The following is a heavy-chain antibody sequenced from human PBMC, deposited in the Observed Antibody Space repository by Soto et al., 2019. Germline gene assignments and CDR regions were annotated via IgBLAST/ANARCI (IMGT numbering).Heavy chain of an antibody. J-gene: IGHJ6*02. CDR3: ARGSGNYYYVMDV. D-gene: IGHD6-25*01. V-gene: IGHV3-33*01. Sequence: QVQLVESGGGVVQPGRSLRLSCAASGFTFSSYGMHWVRQAPGKGLEWVAVIWYDGSNKYYADSVKGRFTISRDNAKNTLDLQMNSRRAVDTAVYYCARGSGNYYYVMDVWGPGTTVTGSS. CDR1: GFTFSSYG. CDR2: IWYDGSNK.